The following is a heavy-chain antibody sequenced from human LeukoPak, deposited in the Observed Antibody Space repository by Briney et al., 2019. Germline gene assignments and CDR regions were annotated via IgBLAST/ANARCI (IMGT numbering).Heavy chain of an antibody. CDR1: GGSFSGYY. CDR2: IYYSGST. V-gene: IGHV4-30-4*08. Sequence: SETLSLTCAVYGGSFSGYYWSWIRQPPGKGLEWIGYIYYSGSTYYNPSLKSRVTISVDTSKNQFSLKLSSVTAADTAVYYCARGGDSSSWFDYWGQGTLVTVSS. CDR3: ARGGDSSSWFDY. D-gene: IGHD6-13*01. J-gene: IGHJ4*02.